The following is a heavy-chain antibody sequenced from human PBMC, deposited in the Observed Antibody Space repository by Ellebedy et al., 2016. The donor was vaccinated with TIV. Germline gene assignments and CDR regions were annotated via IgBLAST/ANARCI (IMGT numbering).Heavy chain of an antibody. D-gene: IGHD3-10*01. V-gene: IGHV4-39*01. J-gene: IGHJ4*02. CDR1: GDSIHSPSHY. CDR3: ASVRLGSSLFDH. Sequence: SETLSLTXSVSGDSIHSPSHYWGWIRQPPGKGLEWIGSIYAGGTPYYNPSLKSRVTISADMSKKEFSLRLRSVTATDTAVYYCASVRLGSSLFDHWGQGSLVTVSS. CDR2: IYAGGTP.